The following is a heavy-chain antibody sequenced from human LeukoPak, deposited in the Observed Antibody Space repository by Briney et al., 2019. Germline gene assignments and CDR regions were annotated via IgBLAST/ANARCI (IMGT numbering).Heavy chain of an antibody. V-gene: IGHV4-34*01. CDR2: INHSGST. D-gene: IGHD3-22*01. CDR3: ARGPWNYYDSSGYYYSYFDY. CDR1: GASFSGYY. J-gene: IGHJ4*02. Sequence: SETLSLTCAVDGASFSGYYWSWISQPPGKGLEWVGEINHSGSTNYNPSLKSRVTISVDTFKNQFSLKLSCVTAADTAVYYCARGPWNYYDSSGYYYSYFDYWGQGTLVNVSS.